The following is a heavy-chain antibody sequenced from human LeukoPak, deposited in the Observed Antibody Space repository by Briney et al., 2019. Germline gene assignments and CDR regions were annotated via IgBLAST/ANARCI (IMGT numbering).Heavy chain of an antibody. J-gene: IGHJ4*02. Sequence: SETLSLTCSVSGVSISSYYWSWLRQPPGMGLEWIGVMHDSGTTFYNPSLKSRVTMSVETSKMQFSLQLSSVTAADTAIYYCATYMRISGWYVHDYWGQGTLVTVSS. CDR3: ATYMRISGWYVHDY. V-gene: IGHV4-59*01. D-gene: IGHD6-19*01. CDR1: GVSISSYY. CDR2: MHDSGTT.